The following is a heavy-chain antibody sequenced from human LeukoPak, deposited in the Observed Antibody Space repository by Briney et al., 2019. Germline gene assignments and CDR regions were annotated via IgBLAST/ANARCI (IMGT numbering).Heavy chain of an antibody. V-gene: IGHV3-21*01. CDR3: ARAAMVRGVSHCFDP. CDR1: GFTFSSYS. Sequence: PGGSLRLSCAASGFTFSSYSMNWVRQAPGKGLEWVSSISSSSSYIYYADSVKGRSTISRDNAKNSLYLQMNSLRAEDTAVYYCARAAMVRGVSHCFDPWGQGTLVTVSS. J-gene: IGHJ5*02. D-gene: IGHD3-10*01. CDR2: ISSSSSYI.